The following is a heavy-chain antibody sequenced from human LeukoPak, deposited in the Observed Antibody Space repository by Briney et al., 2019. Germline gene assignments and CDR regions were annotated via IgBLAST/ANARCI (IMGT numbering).Heavy chain of an antibody. CDR3: ARVGCSGGSCYFDY. Sequence: GGSLRLSCAASGFTFSSYSMNWVRQAPGKGLEWVSSISSSSYIYYADSVKGRFTISRDNAKNSLYLQMNSLRAEDTAVYYWARVGCSGGSCYFDYWGQGTLVTVSS. CDR1: GFTFSSYS. CDR2: ISSSSYI. J-gene: IGHJ4*02. D-gene: IGHD2-15*01. V-gene: IGHV3-21*01.